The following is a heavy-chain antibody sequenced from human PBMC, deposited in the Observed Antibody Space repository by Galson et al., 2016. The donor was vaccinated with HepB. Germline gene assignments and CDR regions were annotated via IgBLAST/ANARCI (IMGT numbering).Heavy chain of an antibody. V-gene: IGHV3-20*01. CDR2: INWSGEIT. D-gene: IGHD5-12*01. CDR3: VRVRSVGLRDAFDI. CDR1: GFTFNDFG. J-gene: IGHJ3*02. Sequence: SLRLSCAASGFTFNDFGMSWVRQAPGKGLEWVSGINWSGEITRYADSVKGRFTISRDNTRNSLFLQMNRLRAEDTALYHCVRVRSVGLRDAFDIWGQGTMVTVSS.